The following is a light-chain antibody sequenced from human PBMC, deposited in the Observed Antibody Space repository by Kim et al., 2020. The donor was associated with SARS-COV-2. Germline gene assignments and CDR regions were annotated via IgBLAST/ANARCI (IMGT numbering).Light chain of an antibody. CDR3: QVWDSSSDHL. CDR1: NIGSKS. Sequence: SYELTQPPSVSVAPGKTAMITCGGNNIGSKSVHWYQQKPGQAPVLVIYYDSDRPSGIPERFSGSNSGNTATLTISRVEAGDEADYYCQVWDSSSDHLFGGGTQLTVL. J-gene: IGLJ3*02. CDR2: YDS. V-gene: IGLV3-21*04.